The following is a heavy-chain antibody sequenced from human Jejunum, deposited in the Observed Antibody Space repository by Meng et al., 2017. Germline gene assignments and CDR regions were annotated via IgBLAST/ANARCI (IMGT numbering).Heavy chain of an antibody. CDR2: IGRSGNTI. J-gene: IGHJ4*02. CDR3: ARDLWGYDFFDY. CDR1: GFTFSDYY. V-gene: IGHV3-11*04. Sequence: GGSLRLSCAAPGFTFSDYYMSWIRQAPGKGLDWVSYIGRSGNTIYYADSVKGRFTISRDNAKNSLYLQMNSLRAEDTAVYYCARDLWGYDFFDYWGQGTLVTVSS. D-gene: IGHD5-12*01.